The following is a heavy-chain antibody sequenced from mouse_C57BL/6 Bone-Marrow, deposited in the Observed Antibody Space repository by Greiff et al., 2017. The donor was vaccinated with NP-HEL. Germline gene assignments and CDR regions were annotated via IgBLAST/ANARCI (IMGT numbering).Heavy chain of an antibody. CDR2: IYPGSGNT. CDR1: GYTFTDYY. Sequence: QVQLKESGAELVRPGASVKLSCKASGYTFTDYYINWVKQRPGQGLEWIARIYPGSGNTYYNEKFKGKDTLTAEKSSSTAYMQLSSLTSEDSAVYFCARGGIYWGKGTTLTVSS. CDR3: ARGGIY. J-gene: IGHJ2*01. V-gene: IGHV1-76*01.